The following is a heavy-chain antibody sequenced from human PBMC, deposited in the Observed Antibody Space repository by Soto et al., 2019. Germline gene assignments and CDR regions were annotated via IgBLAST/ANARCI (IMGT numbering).Heavy chain of an antibody. J-gene: IGHJ6*02. V-gene: IGHV4-31*03. CDR1: GGSINSGGHY. D-gene: IGHD5-18*01. CDR3: ARDRIQFSVDV. CDR2: IYKTGST. Sequence: SETLSLTCSVSGGSINSGGHYWSWIRQHPGKGLEWNGHIYKTGSTDFNPSLKDRLTISIDTSKNQFSLSLRSVTDADTAVYYCARDRIQFSVDVWGQGTTVTVSS.